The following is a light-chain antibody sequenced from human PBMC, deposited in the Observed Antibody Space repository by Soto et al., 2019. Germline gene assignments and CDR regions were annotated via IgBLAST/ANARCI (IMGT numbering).Light chain of an antibody. Sequence: QSVLTQSSSASASLGSSVKLTCTLSSGHSSYIIAWHQQQPGKAPRYLMKLEGSGSYNKGSGVPDRFSGSSAGADRYLTISNLQFEDEADYYCENWDSNTQNGVFGGGTKLTVL. CDR1: SGHSSYI. J-gene: IGLJ3*02. V-gene: IGLV4-60*02. CDR2: LEGSGSY. CDR3: ENWDSNTQNGV.